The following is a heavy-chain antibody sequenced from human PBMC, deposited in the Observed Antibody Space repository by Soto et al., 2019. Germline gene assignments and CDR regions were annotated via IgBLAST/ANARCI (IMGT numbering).Heavy chain of an antibody. CDR1: GFTFSSCA. V-gene: IGHV3-64*01. CDR3: ASGSSCFLGVQDAFDI. CDR2: ISSNGGST. J-gene: IGHJ3*02. D-gene: IGHD2-2*01. Sequence: TGGSLRLSCAASGFTFSSCAMHWVRQAPGKGLEYVSAISSNGGSTYYANSVKGRFTISRDNSKNTLYLQMGSLRAEDMAVYYCASGSSCFLGVQDAFDIWGQGTMVTVSS.